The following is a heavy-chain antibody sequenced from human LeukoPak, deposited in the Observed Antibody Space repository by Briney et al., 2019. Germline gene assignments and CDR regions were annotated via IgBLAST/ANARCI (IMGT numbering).Heavy chain of an antibody. Sequence: TSETLSLTCTVSGGSVSSGSYYWSWIRQPPGKGLEWIGYIYCSGSTNHNPSLKSRVTISVDTSKNQFSLKLSSVTAADTAVYYCARDTGGYDSSGETYYFDYWGQGTLVTVSS. V-gene: IGHV4-61*01. D-gene: IGHD5-12*01. J-gene: IGHJ4*02. CDR3: ARDTGGYDSSGETYYFDY. CDR2: IYCSGST. CDR1: GGSVSSGSYY.